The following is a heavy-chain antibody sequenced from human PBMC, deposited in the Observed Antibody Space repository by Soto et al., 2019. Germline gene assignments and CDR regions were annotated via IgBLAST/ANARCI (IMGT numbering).Heavy chain of an antibody. J-gene: IGHJ6*02. Sequence: PSETLSITCTVSGGSISSGDYYWSWIRQPPGKGLEWIGYIYYSGSTYYNPSLKSRVTISVDTSKNQFSLKLSSVTAADTAVYYCARGGEIVVVPAAPYYYYYYGMDVWGQGTTVT. CDR1: GGSISSGDYY. CDR3: ARGGEIVVVPAAPYYYYYYGMDV. D-gene: IGHD2-2*01. V-gene: IGHV4-30-4*01. CDR2: IYYSGST.